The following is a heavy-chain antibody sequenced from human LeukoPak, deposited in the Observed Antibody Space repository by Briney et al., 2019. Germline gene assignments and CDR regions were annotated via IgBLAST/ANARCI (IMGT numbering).Heavy chain of an antibody. CDR3: AKDPWSVDNVH. Sequence: GSLRLSCAASGFTFSSYAMRWVRQAPGKGLEWVSAISGSGGSTYYADSVKGRFTISRDNSKNTLYLQMNSLRAEDTAVYYCAKDPWSVDNVHWGQGTLVTVSS. CDR2: ISGSGGST. J-gene: IGHJ4*02. V-gene: IGHV3-23*01. CDR1: GFTFSSYA. D-gene: IGHD2-2*03.